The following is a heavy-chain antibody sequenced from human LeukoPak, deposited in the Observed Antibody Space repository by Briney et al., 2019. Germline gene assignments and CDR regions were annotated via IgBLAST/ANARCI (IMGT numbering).Heavy chain of an antibody. CDR1: GYTLTELS. CDR3: ATGGVDTAMVTGVY. Sequence: ASVKVSCKVSGYTLTELSMHWVRQAPGKGLEWMGGFDPEDGETIYAQKLQGRATMTEDTSTDTAYMELSSLRSEDTAVYYCATGGVDTAMVTGVYWGQGTLVTVSS. V-gene: IGHV1-24*01. D-gene: IGHD5-18*01. CDR2: FDPEDGET. J-gene: IGHJ4*02.